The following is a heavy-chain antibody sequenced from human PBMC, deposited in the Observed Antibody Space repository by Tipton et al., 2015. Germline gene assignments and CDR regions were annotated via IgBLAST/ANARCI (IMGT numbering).Heavy chain of an antibody. CDR3: ARDRGSYLY. V-gene: IGHV4-39*07. CDR1: GGSISTAGYY. CDR2: IYHSGNP. J-gene: IGHJ4*02. Sequence: TLSLTCNVSGGSISTAGYYWGWIRQSPGEGLEWIGTIYHSGNPRYNPSLKSRAIISVDTSKNQFSLKLSSVAAADTAVYYCARDRGSYLYWGQGTLVTVSS. D-gene: IGHD1-26*01.